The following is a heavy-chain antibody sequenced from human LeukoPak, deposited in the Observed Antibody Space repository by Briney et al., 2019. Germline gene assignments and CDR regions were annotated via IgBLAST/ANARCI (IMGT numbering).Heavy chain of an antibody. CDR2: IYYSGST. V-gene: IGHV4-59*01. Sequence: SETLSLTCTVSGGSISSYYWSWIRQPPGKGLEWIGYIYYSGSTNYNPSLKSRVTISVDTSKNQFSLKLSSVTAADTAVYYCARRLRYDYVWGSSSWYFDYWGQGTLVTVSS. J-gene: IGHJ4*02. D-gene: IGHD3-16*01. CDR3: ARRLRYDYVWGSSSWYFDY. CDR1: GGSISSYY.